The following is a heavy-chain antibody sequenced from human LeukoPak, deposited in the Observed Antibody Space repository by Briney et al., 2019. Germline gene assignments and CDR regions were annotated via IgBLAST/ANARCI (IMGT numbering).Heavy chain of an antibody. D-gene: IGHD1-14*01. J-gene: IGHJ6*03. CDR1: GGTFNNHA. Sequence: SVKVSCKASGGTFNNHAFTWVRQAPGQGLEWMGGIVPMFGTTNYAQKFQGRPTITADASTSTAYMELSSLRSEDTAVYYCASGPFLTFDHTPEGYYHYFMDVWGTGTTV. CDR3: ASGPFLTFDHTPEGYYHYFMDV. CDR2: IVPMFGTT. V-gene: IGHV1-69*13.